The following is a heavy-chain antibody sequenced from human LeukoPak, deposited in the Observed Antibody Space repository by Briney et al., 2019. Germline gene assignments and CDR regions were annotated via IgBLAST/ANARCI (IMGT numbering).Heavy chain of an antibody. CDR1: GFTFSSYA. V-gene: IGHV3-23*01. D-gene: IGHD6-19*01. J-gene: IGHJ4*02. CDR3: AKDFLFSEQWLVPEGDY. Sequence: GGSLRLSCAASGFTFSSYAMSWVRQAPGKGLEWVSAISGSGGSTYYADSVKGRFTISRDNSKNTLYLQMNSLRAEDTAVYYCAKDFLFSEQWLVPEGDYWGQGTLVTVSS. CDR2: ISGSGGST.